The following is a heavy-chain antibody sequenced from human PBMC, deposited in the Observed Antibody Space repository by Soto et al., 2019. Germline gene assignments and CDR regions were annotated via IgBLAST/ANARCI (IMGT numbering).Heavy chain of an antibody. CDR2: ISYGGTYK. Sequence: QVQLVESGGGVVQPGRSLRLSCAASGFMFSSYGIHWVRQAPGRGLEWVAVISYGGTYKYYADSVKGRFTLSRDNSENTVTLQMNNLRAEDSGLYYCTRGPRPISTGTGAYWGQGTQVTVSS. CDR3: TRGPRPISTGTGAY. V-gene: IGHV3-30*03. D-gene: IGHD3-10*01. CDR1: GFMFSSYG. J-gene: IGHJ4*02.